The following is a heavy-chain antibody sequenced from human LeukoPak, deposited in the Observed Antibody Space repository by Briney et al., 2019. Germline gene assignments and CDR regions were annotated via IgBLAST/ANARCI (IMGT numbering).Heavy chain of an antibody. Sequence: GGSLRLSCAASGFTFSTSGMHWVRQAPGKGLEWVAFVRFDGSNKYYADSVKGRFTISRDNSKNTLYLQMNSLRTEDTAVYYCAKGFEYSTAYLEYWGQGTLVTVSS. CDR3: AKGFEYSTAYLEY. V-gene: IGHV3-30*02. CDR2: VRFDGSNK. CDR1: GFTFSTSG. D-gene: IGHD6-6*01. J-gene: IGHJ4*02.